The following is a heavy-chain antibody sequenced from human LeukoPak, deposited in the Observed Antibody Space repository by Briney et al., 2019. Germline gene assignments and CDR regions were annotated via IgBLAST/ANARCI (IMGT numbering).Heavy chain of an antibody. J-gene: IGHJ3*02. Sequence: GGSLRLSCAASGFTFSSYSMNWVCQAPGKGLEWVSYISSSSNTIYYADSVKGRFTISRDNAKNSLYLQMNSLRADDTAVYYCARDHHRRLYDSQARNTFDIWGQGTMVTVSS. CDR2: ISSSSNTI. CDR1: GFTFSSYS. CDR3: ARDHHRRLYDSQARNTFDI. V-gene: IGHV3-48*01. D-gene: IGHD3-22*01.